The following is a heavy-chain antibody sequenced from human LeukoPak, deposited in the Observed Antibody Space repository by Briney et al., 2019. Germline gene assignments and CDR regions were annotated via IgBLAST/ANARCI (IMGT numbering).Heavy chain of an antibody. Sequence: GGSLRLSCAASGFIFSSHWMSWVRQAPGQGLEWVSAISGSGGSTYYADSVKGRFTISRDNSKNTLYLQMNSLRAEDTAVYYCAKGSYSSSPRYYYYGMDVWGQGTTVTVSS. CDR2: ISGSGGST. CDR1: GFIFSSHW. CDR3: AKGSYSSSPRYYYYGMDV. D-gene: IGHD6-13*01. J-gene: IGHJ6*02. V-gene: IGHV3-23*01.